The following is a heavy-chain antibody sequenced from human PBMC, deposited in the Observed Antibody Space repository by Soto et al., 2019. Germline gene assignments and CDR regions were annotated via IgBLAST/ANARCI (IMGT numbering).Heavy chain of an antibody. V-gene: IGHV2-70*13. Sequence: SGPTLVNPTEPLTLTCTFSGFSLTSPGMCVSWIRQPPGKALEWLALIERDDDDKYYSTSLKTRLTISKDTRKNQVVLTMANMAPADPGTYYCARSIRGPRRFNGMDVWGQGTTVTVSS. CDR3: ARSIRGPRRFNGMDV. J-gene: IGHJ6*02. CDR2: IERDDDDK. D-gene: IGHD1-20*01. CDR1: GFSLTSPGMC.